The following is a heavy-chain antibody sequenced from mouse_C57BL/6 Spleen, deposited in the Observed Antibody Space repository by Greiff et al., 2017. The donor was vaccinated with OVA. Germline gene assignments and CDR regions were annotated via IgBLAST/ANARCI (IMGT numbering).Heavy chain of an antibody. CDR1: GYAFSSYW. CDR3: AREEGFAY. CDR2: ICPGDGNT. Sequence: QVQLQQSGAELVKPGASVKISCKASGYAFSSYWMNWVKQRPGKGLEWIGQICPGDGNTNYNGKFKGKATLTADKSSSTAYMQLSSLTSEDTAVYFCAREEGFAYWGQGTLVTVSA. J-gene: IGHJ3*01. V-gene: IGHV1-80*01.